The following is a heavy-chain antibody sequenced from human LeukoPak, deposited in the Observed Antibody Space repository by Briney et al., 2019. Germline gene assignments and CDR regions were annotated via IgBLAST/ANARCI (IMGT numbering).Heavy chain of an antibody. CDR1: GYSFTNYA. CDR2: INTNTGNP. J-gene: IGHJ5*02. V-gene: IGHV7-4-1*02. D-gene: IGHD3-10*01. CDR3: ARDMIRGGYNSFDP. Sequence: GASVKVSCKTSGYSFTNYAMNWVRQAPGQGLEWMGWINTNTGNPGYAQGFTARFVFSLDTSVSTAYLQINSLKAEDTAVYYCARDMIRGGYNSFDPWGQGTLVTVSS.